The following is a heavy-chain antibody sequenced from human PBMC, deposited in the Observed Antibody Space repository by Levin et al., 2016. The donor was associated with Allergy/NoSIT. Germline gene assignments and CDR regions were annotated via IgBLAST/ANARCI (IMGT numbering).Heavy chain of an antibody. CDR2: IYYSGST. CDR3: ARRDYYDSSGPPYYFDY. D-gene: IGHD3-22*01. J-gene: IGHJ4*02. V-gene: IGHV4-39*01. Sequence: WIRQPPGKGLEWIGSIYYSGSTYYNPSLKSRVTISVDTSKNQFSLKLSSVTAADTAVYYCARRDYYDSSGPPYYFDYWGQGTLVTVSS.